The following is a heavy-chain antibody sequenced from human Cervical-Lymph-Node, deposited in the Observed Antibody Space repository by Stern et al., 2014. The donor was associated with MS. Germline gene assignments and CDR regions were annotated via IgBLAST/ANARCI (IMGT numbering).Heavy chain of an antibody. D-gene: IGHD5-18*01. Sequence: VQLEESGTEVKKPGASVKVSCKASGDTFGTYGVNWVRQAPGQRLEWLGWISGYKGNPNYAQRLQGRVTLTTDTSTTTAYMELRSLRSDDTAVYYCAIMGTNGIDVWGQGTTVTVSS. CDR1: GDTFGTYG. V-gene: IGHV1-18*01. CDR2: ISGYKGNP. CDR3: AIMGTNGIDV. J-gene: IGHJ6*02.